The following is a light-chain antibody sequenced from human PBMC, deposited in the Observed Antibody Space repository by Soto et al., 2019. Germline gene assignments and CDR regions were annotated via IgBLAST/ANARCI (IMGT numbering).Light chain of an antibody. CDR1: QSVGSN. CDR2: GAS. V-gene: IGKV3-15*01. J-gene: IGKJ1*01. Sequence: EIVMTQSPATLSGSPGERATLSCRASQSVGSNLAWYQQKPGQAPRLLIYGASTRATGIPARFSGSGSGTEFTLTISSLQSEDFAVYYCQQYNNWPRTFGHGTKVDIK. CDR3: QQYNNWPRT.